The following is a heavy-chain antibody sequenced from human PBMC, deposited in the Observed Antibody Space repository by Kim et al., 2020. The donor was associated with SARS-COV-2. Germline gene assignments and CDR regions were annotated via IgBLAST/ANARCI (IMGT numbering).Heavy chain of an antibody. V-gene: IGHV3-72*01. CDR2: SRNKSNNYTT. Sequence: GGSLRLSCAASGFTFSGHYMDWVRQAPGKGLEWVGRSRNKSNNYTTEYAASVKGRFTISRDDSQNSLYLQMNSLKTEDTAVYYCARVYGYNYFDYWGQGTLVTVSS. CDR3: ARVYGYNYFDY. J-gene: IGHJ4*02. D-gene: IGHD5-12*01. CDR1: GFTFSGHY.